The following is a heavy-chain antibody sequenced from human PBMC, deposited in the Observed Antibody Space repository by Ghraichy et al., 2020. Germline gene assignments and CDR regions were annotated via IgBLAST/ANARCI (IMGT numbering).Heavy chain of an antibody. CDR2: INPNSGGT. D-gene: IGHD6-13*01. J-gene: IGHJ4*02. V-gene: IGHV1-2*02. CDR1: GYTFTGYY. CDR3: ASLLQIAAAGSPFFDY. Sequence: ASVKVSCKASGYTFTGYYMHWVRQAPGQGLEWMGWINPNSGGTNYAQKFQGRVTMTRDTSISTAYMELSRLRSDDTAVYYCASLLQIAAAGSPFFDYWGQGTLVTVSS.